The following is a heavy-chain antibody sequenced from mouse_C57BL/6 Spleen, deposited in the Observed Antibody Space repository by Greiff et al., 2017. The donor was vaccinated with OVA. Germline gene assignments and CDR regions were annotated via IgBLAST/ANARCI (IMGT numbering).Heavy chain of an antibody. CDR3: ARSDDGYYPYWYFDV. V-gene: IGHV1-80*01. Sequence: VNVVESGAELVKPGASVKISCKASGYAFSSYWMNWVKQRPGKGLEWIGQIYPGDGDTNYNGKFKGKATLTADKSSSTAYMQLSSLTSEDSAVYFCARSDDGYYPYWYFDVWGTGTTVTVSS. J-gene: IGHJ1*03. D-gene: IGHD2-3*01. CDR2: IYPGDGDT. CDR1: GYAFSSYW.